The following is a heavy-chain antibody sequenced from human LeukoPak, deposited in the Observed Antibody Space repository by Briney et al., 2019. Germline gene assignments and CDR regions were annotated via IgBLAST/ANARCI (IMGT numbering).Heavy chain of an antibody. V-gene: IGHV4-30-2*01. J-gene: IGHJ6*02. CDR3: AGGYYSYGMDV. CDR2: IYHSGST. CDR1: GGSISSGGYS. Sequence: SETLSLTCAVSGGSISSGGYSWSWIRQPPGKGLEWIGYIYHSGSTYYNPSLKSRVTISVDRSKNQFSLKLSSVTAADTAVYYGAGGYYSYGMDVWGQGTTVTVSS.